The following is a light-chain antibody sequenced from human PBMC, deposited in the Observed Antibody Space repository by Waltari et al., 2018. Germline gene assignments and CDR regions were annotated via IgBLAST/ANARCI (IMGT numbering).Light chain of an antibody. V-gene: IGLV3-21*01. CDR1: DIGSKS. J-gene: IGLJ3*02. Sequence: SYVLTQPPSLSVAPGKTARITCGGNDIGSKSVHGYQQRPGQAPVLVVYDESGRPSGIPERFSGSNSGNAVTLTISGVEAGDEADYYCQVWDSTSDHRVFGGGTKLTVL. CDR2: DES. CDR3: QVWDSTSDHRV.